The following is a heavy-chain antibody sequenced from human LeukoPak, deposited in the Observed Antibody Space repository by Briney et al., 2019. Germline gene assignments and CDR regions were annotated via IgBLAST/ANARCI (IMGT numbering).Heavy chain of an antibody. V-gene: IGHV3-23*01. D-gene: IGHD3-3*01. Sequence: GGSLRLSCAVSGFTVSSNYMSWVRQAPGKGLEWVSAISGSGGGTYYADSVKGRFTISRDNSKNTLYLQMNSLRAEDTAVYFCAKDQRDFWSGYYPPDYWGQGTLVTVSS. CDR3: AKDQRDFWSGYYPPDY. CDR2: ISGSGGGT. J-gene: IGHJ4*02. CDR1: GFTVSSNY.